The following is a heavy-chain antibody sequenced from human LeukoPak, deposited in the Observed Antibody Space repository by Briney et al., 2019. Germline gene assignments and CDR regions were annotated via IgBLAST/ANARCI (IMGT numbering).Heavy chain of an antibody. CDR1: GFTFSSFP. J-gene: IGHJ5*02. V-gene: IGHV3-23*01. Sequence: GGSLRLSCAASGFTFSSFPMSWVRQAPGKGLEWVSVISGGGVSTYYADSVKGRFTISRDNAKNSLYLQMNSLRAEDTAVYYCARDPSSGWYLKGWFDPWGQGTLVTVSS. D-gene: IGHD6-19*01. CDR3: ARDPSSGWYLKGWFDP. CDR2: ISGGGVST.